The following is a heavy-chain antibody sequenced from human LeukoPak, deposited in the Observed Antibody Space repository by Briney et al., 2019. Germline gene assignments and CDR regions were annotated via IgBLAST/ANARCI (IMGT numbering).Heavy chain of an antibody. D-gene: IGHD2-21*02. V-gene: IGHV1-24*01. CDR1: GYTLTELS. CDR3: ATPPLRDTPYYFDY. J-gene: IGHJ4*02. CDR2: FDPEDGET. Sequence: ASVKVSCKVSGYTLTELSMHWVRQAPGKGLEWMGGFDPEDGETIYAQKFQGRVTMTEDTSTDTAYMELSSLRSEDTAVYYCATPPLRDTPYYFDYWGQGTLVTVSS.